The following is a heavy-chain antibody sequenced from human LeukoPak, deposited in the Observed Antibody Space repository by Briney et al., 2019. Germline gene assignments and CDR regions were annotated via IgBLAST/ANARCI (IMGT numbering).Heavy chain of an antibody. V-gene: IGHV1-2*02. CDR1: TYTFTDFY. Sequence: APVKVSCKASTYTFTDFYIHWVRQAPEQGPEWMGWINPNSDGTIYAPKFQGRVTMTRDTSITTAYMELSSLTSDDTAVYFCARSLKRAAAALDNWGQGTLVTVSS. J-gene: IGHJ4*02. CDR2: INPNSDGT. D-gene: IGHD6-13*01. CDR3: ARSLKRAAAALDN.